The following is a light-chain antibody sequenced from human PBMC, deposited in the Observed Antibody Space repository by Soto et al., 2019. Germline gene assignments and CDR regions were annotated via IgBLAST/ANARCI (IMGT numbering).Light chain of an antibody. CDR2: GAA. J-gene: IGKJ1*01. CDR1: QSVRSSF. CDR3: QQYGRPVGA. V-gene: IGKV3-20*01. Sequence: IVLTQSPGTLSLSPGERATLSCRASQSVRSSFLAWYQQRPGQAPRLLIYGAANRATGIPDRFIGSGSGTDFTLNISTLELEDFAVYYCQQYGRPVGAFGQGTNVEL.